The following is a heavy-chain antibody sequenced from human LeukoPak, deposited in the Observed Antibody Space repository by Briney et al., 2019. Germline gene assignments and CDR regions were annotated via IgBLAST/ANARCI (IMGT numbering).Heavy chain of an antibody. CDR1: GFIFSSYG. CDR2: IRYDGSNK. V-gene: IGHV3-30*02. D-gene: IGHD6-6*01. J-gene: IGHJ4*02. Sequence: PGGSLRLSCAASGFIFSSYGMHWVRQAPGKGLEWVAFIRYDGSNKYYADSVKGRFTISRDNSKNTLYLQMNSLRAEDTAVYYCAKDAGVATAARGTFDYWAREPWSPSPQ. CDR3: AKDAGVATAARGTFDY.